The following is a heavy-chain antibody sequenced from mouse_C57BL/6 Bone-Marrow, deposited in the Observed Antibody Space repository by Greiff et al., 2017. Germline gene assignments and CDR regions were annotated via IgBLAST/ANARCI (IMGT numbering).Heavy chain of an antibody. CDR2: ISYDGSN. D-gene: IGHD1-1*01. V-gene: IGHV3-6*01. CDR3: AREGGIYYLWYFDV. CDR1: GYSITSGYY. Sequence: DVKLVESGPGLVKPSQSLSLTCSVTGYSITSGYYWNWIRQFPGNKLEWMGYISYDGSNNYNPSPNNRISITRDTSKNQFFLKLKSVTTEDTATYYCAREGGIYYLWYFDVWGTGTTVTVSS. J-gene: IGHJ1*03.